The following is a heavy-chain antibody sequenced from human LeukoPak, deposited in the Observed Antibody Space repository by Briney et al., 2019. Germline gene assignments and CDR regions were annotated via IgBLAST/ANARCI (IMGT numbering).Heavy chain of an antibody. V-gene: IGHV3-9*01. CDR3: AKDSGYDLYGGVDY. CDR1: GFTFDDYA. J-gene: IGHJ4*02. D-gene: IGHD5-12*01. CDR2: ISWNSGSI. Sequence: PGRSLRLSCAASGFTFDDYAMHWVRQAPGKGLEWVSGISWNSGSIGYADSVKGRFTISRDNAKNSLYLQMNSLRAEDTALYYCAKDSGYDLYGGVDYWGQGTLVTVSS.